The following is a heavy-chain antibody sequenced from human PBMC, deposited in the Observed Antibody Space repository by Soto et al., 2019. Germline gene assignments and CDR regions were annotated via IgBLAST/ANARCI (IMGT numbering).Heavy chain of an antibody. CDR2: ISYDGSNK. V-gene: IGHV3-30*18. J-gene: IGHJ2*01. CDR3: AKEGESAVTGAQYWYFDL. CDR1: GFTFSSYG. Sequence: QVQLVESGGGVVQPGRSLRLSCAASGFTFSSYGMHWVRQAPGKGLEWVAVISYDGSNKYYADSVKGRFTISRDNSKNTLYLQMNSLRAEDTAVYHCAKEGESAVTGAQYWYFDLWGRGTLVTVSS. D-gene: IGHD4-17*01.